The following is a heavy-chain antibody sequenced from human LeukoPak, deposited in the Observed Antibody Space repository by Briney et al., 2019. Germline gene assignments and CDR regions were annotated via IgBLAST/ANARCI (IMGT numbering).Heavy chain of an antibody. V-gene: IGHV3-74*01. D-gene: IGHD1-26*01. CDR3: ARDKSGSYSYYYYMDV. CDR1: GFTFSSYW. CDR2: INSDGSST. J-gene: IGHJ6*03. Sequence: GGSLRLSCAASGFTFSSYWMHWVRHAPGKGLVWVSRINSDGSSTSYADSVKGRFTISRDNAKNTLYLQMNSLRAEDTAVYYCARDKSGSYSYYYYMDVWGKGTTVTVSS.